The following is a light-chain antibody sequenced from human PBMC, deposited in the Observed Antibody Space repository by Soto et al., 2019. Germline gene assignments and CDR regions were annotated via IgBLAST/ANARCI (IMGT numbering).Light chain of an antibody. V-gene: IGLV2-14*01. CDR1: SSDVGYYNY. J-gene: IGLJ1*01. CDR3: SSYTTSSTPYV. Sequence: ALTQPASVSGSPGQSITVSCTGTSSDVGYYNYVSWYQHHPGKAPKLMIYEVSNRPSGVSNRFSASKSGSTAFLTISGLQAEDEADYYCSSYTTSSTPYVFGTGTKVTVL. CDR2: EVS.